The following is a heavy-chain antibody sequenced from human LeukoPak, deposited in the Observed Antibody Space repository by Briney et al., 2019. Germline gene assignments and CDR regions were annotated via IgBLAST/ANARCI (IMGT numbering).Heavy chain of an antibody. CDR1: GFTFSSYA. V-gene: IGHV3-23*01. D-gene: IGHD3-10*01. CDR2: ISGSGGST. J-gene: IGHJ4*02. CDR3: ANGVMDYYGSGSYGGAFDY. Sequence: GGSLRLSCAASGFTFSSYAMSWVRQAPGKGLEWVSAISGSGGSTYYADSAKGRFTISRDNSKNTLYLQMNSLRAEDTAVYYCANGVMDYYGSGSYGGAFDYWGQGTLVTVSS.